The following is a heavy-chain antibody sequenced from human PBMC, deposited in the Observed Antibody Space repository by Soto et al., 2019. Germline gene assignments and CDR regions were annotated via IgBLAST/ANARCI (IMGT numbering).Heavy chain of an antibody. D-gene: IGHD4-17*01. CDR3: ARWSGYADA. V-gene: IGHV3-23*01. CDR2: LSGGGANT. CDR1: GFSFSTYS. J-gene: IGHJ4*02. Sequence: GGSLRLSCAASGFSFSTYSMAWVRQAAGKGPQWVSGLSGGGANTFYIDSVRGRFTISVDSSENTVYLQMDSLRADDTAVYYCARWSGYADAWGQGTLVTVSS.